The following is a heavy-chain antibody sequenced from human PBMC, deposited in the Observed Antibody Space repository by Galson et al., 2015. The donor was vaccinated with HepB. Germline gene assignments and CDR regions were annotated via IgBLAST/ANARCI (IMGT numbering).Heavy chain of an antibody. D-gene: IGHD2-15*01. V-gene: IGHV3-64D*06. Sequence: SLRLSCAASGFTFSTYSMHWVRQAPGKGLEYVSTVSSDGGRTDYADSVKGRFTISRDNSKNMLYLQVSSLRPEDTAVYYCVKDYCSGGSCSTFDYWGQGTLVTVSS. J-gene: IGHJ4*02. CDR3: VKDYCSGGSCSTFDY. CDR2: VSSDGGRT. CDR1: GFTFSTYS.